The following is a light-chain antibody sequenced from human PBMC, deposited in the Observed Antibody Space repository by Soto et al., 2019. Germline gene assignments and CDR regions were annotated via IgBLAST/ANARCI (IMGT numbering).Light chain of an antibody. V-gene: IGKV3-15*01. CDR2: GAS. CDR1: QSGSTN. Sequence: EIVMTQSPATLSVSPGARATLSCRASQSGSTNLAWYQQRPGQPPRVLIYGASTRATGIPARFSGSGYGTEFSLTISSLQSEDFVVYYCQQYHNWPVTFGPGTKVDFK. CDR3: QQYHNWPVT. J-gene: IGKJ3*01.